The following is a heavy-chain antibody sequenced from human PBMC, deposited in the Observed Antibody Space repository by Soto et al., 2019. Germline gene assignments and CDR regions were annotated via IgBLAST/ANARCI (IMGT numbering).Heavy chain of an antibody. J-gene: IGHJ4*02. CDR3: GRGTADGSGSYYIDY. V-gene: IGHV3-13*01. D-gene: IGHD3-10*01. CDR1: GFSLSDYD. Sequence: EVQLEESGGGLVQPGGSLRLSCETSGFSLSDYDMHWVRQAPGKGLQWVSAVGTEGDTYYPDFVKGRFTVSRDNGKKSLFLDMKTLSAGDTAIYYCGRGTADGSGSYYIDYWGQGTLVTVSS. CDR2: VGTEGDT.